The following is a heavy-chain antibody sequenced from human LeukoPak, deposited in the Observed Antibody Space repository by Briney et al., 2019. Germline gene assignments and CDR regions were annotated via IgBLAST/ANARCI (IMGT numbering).Heavy chain of an antibody. Sequence: GSLRLSCAASGFTFSSYAMSWVRQAPGKGLEWVSTITGSGGSTYYADSVKGRFTISRDNSKNTLYLQMNSLRAEDTAIYYCAKDIHYSSSSGSFDYWGQGTLVTVSS. CDR1: GFTFSSYA. V-gene: IGHV3-23*01. CDR2: ITGSGGST. D-gene: IGHD6-6*01. J-gene: IGHJ4*02. CDR3: AKDIHYSSSSGSFDY.